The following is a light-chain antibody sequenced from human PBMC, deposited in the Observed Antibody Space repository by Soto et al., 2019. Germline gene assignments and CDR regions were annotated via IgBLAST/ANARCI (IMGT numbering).Light chain of an antibody. V-gene: IGKV1-5*03. CDR2: KAS. J-gene: IGKJ1*01. CDR1: QSIRSW. CDR3: QQYNSYPWT. Sequence: DIQMTQSPSTLSASVGDRVTITCRASQSIRSWLAWYQQKPGKAPKLLIYKASSLESGVPSMFSGSGSGTEFTLTISSLQPDDFATYYCQQYNSYPWTFGQGTKVEIK.